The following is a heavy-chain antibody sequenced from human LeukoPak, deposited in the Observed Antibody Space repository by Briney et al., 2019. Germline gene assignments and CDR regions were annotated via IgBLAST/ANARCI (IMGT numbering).Heavy chain of an antibody. CDR3: VKYGSGSSYFDN. CDR2: ISGSGGST. Sequence: GGSPRLSCAASGFTFSSHAMSGVRQAPGKGLEWVSDISGSGGSTNYADSVKGRFTISRDNPKNTLYLQMNSLRAEDTAVYYCVKYGSGSSYFDNWGQGTLVTVSS. CDR1: GFTFSSHA. D-gene: IGHD3-10*01. V-gene: IGHV3-23*01. J-gene: IGHJ4*02.